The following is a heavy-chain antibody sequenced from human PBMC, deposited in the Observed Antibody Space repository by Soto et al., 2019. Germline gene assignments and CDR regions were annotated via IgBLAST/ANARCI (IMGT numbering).Heavy chain of an antibody. V-gene: IGHV4-59*01. CDR2: IYYSGST. Sequence: SETLSLTCTVSGGSISSYYWSWIRQPPGKGLEWIGYIYYSGSTNYNPSLKSRVTISVDTSKNQFSLKLSSVTAADTAVYYCARASRVGASFDWGQGTLVTVSS. J-gene: IGHJ4*02. D-gene: IGHD1-26*01. CDR1: GGSISSYY. CDR3: ARASRVGASFD.